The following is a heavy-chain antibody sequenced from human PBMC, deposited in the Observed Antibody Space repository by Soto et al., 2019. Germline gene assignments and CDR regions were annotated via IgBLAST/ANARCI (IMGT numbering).Heavy chain of an antibody. CDR3: AREGEGGYGGYDGPLEF. V-gene: IGHV5-51*01. Sequence: VQLVQSGAEVKKAGESLRISCKASGYDFTIYWIAWVRQMSAGGLEWMGNIYPDGSDAKYNPSFQGQVTFSVDKSVSTAHVQWATMKASDTATYYWAREGEGGYGGYDGPLEFWGQGSPVTVSS. CDR1: GYDFTIYW. CDR2: IYPDGSDA. D-gene: IGHD5-12*01. J-gene: IGHJ4*02.